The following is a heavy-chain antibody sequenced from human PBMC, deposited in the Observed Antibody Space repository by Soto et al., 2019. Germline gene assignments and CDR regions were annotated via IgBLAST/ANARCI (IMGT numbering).Heavy chain of an antibody. CDR1: GFTFSSYA. Sequence: QVQLVESGGGVVQPGRSLRLSCAASGFTFSSYAMHWVRQAPGKGLEWVAVISYDGSNKYYADSVKGRFTISRDNSKNTLYLQMNSLRAEDTAVYYCARWLAYDSGGYYLGGMDVWGQGTTVTVSS. CDR2: ISYDGSNK. V-gene: IGHV3-30-3*01. J-gene: IGHJ6*02. CDR3: ARWLAYDSGGYYLGGMDV. D-gene: IGHD3-22*01.